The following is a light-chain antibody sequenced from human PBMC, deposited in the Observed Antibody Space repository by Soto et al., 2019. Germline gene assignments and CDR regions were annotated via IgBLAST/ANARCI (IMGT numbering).Light chain of an antibody. Sequence: EIVMTQSPATLSVSPGERATLACRASQSVSNNLAWYQQKPGQAPRLLIYAASTRATGIPARFSGSGSGTEFTVTSSSLQSEDVAVYCWQQYNNWPYTFGQGTNLEIK. CDR1: QSVSNN. J-gene: IGKJ2*01. CDR2: AAS. CDR3: QQYNNWPYT. V-gene: IGKV3-15*01.